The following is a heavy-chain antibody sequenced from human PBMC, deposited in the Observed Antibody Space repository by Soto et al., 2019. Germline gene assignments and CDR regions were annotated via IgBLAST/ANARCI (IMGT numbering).Heavy chain of an antibody. V-gene: IGHV4-4*07. D-gene: IGHD3-10*01. CDR2: IYSTGST. CDR3: ARSFYYGSGSAHNDLGY. Sequence: SETLSLTCTISGGSISGYYWNWIRQPAGKGLEWIGRIYSTGSTKFNPSLKSRVTMSVDTSENQFSLKLTSVTAADTALYYCARSFYYGSGSAHNDLGYWGQGTLVTVSS. J-gene: IGHJ4*02. CDR1: GGSISGYY.